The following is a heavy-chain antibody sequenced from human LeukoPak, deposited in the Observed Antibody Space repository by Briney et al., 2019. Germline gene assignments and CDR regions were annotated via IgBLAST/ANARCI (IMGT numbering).Heavy chain of an antibody. CDR3: SKKGQADNDGKPD. CDR1: GFTFGTYD. D-gene: IGHD1-1*01. V-gene: IGHV3-23*01. CDR2: ISRGGAYT. Sequence: GGSLRLSCAASGFTFGTYDMYWIRQAPGKGLECVSSISRGGAYTYYADSVKGRFTISRDDSRNTLYLQMYSLRAEDTAVYYCSKKGQADNDGKPDWGQGTLVTVSS. J-gene: IGHJ4*02.